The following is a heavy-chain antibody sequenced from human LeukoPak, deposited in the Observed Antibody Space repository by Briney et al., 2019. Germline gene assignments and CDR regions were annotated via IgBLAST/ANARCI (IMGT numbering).Heavy chain of an antibody. D-gene: IGHD3-3*01. J-gene: IGHJ4*02. CDR3: ARDIYMLDDFWSGYFFDS. V-gene: IGHV1-2*02. Sequence: GSVKVSCEASGYTFTGYYMHWVRQAPGQGLEWMGWINPNTGDTKYAQIFQGRVTMTRDTSITTAYMDLSRLRSDDTAVYFCARDIYMLDDFWSGYFFDSWGQGTLVIVSS. CDR2: INPNTGDT. CDR1: GYTFTGYY.